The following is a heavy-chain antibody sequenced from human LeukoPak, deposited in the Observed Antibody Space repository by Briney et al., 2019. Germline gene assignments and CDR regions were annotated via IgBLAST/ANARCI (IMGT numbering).Heavy chain of an antibody. Sequence: PSETLSLTCTVSGGSISSGGYYWSWIRQPPGKGLEWIGYIYYSGSTNYNPSLKSRVTISVDTSKNQFSLKLSSVTAADTAVYYCAGQAVAGPFDYWGQGTLVTVSS. D-gene: IGHD6-19*01. J-gene: IGHJ4*02. CDR1: GGSISSGGYY. CDR3: AGQAVAGPFDY. V-gene: IGHV4-61*08. CDR2: IYYSGST.